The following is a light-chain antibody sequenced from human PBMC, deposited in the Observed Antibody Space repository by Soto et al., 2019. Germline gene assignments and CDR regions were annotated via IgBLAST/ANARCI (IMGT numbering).Light chain of an antibody. CDR2: GAS. Sequence: DIVFTQSPDTLSLSTGERATLSCRASESVASSYLAWYQQKPGQAPRLLIYGASTRATGIPARFSGSGSGTEFTLTISSLQSEDFAVYYCQQYNTWPPITFGQGTRLEI. CDR3: QQYNTWPPIT. J-gene: IGKJ5*01. CDR1: ESVASSY. V-gene: IGKV3-15*01.